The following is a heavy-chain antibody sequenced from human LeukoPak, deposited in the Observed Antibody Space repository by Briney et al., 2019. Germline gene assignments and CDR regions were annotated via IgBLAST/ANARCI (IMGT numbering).Heavy chain of an antibody. CDR3: ARVGGGSSTWYGWFDP. V-gene: IGHV1-69*13. Sequence: SVKVSCKASGGTFNNYPISWVRQAPGQGLEWMGGIIPIFGTTNYAPKFQGRVTFTADESTSTVYMELSSLRSEDTAVYYCARVGGGSSTWYGWFDPWGQGTLVTVSS. CDR2: IIPIFGTT. J-gene: IGHJ5*02. D-gene: IGHD6-13*01. CDR1: GGTFNNYP.